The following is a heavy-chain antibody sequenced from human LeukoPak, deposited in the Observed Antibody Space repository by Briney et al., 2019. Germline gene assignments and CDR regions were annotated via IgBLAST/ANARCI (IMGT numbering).Heavy chain of an antibody. CDR3: TRSLNYGFDY. Sequence: GALRLSCAASGFTFSSYWMHWVRPAPGKGLVWVSHINGDGGSTTYADSVKGRFTISRDNAKNTLYLQMNSLRAEDTAVFYCTRSLNYGFDYWGQGTLVTVSS. V-gene: IGHV3-74*03. CDR2: INGDGGST. CDR1: GFTFSSYW. D-gene: IGHD5-24*01. J-gene: IGHJ4*02.